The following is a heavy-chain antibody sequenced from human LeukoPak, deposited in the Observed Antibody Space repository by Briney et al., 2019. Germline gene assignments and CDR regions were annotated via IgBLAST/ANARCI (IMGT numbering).Heavy chain of an antibody. CDR2: ISGSGGST. CDR1: GFTFSSYA. Sequence: GGSLRLSCAASGFTFSSYAMSWVRQAPGKGLEWVSAISGSGGSTYYADSMKGRFTISRDNSKNTLYLQMNSLRAEDTAVYYCAKDRRTTVVTPDYFDYWGQGTLVTVSS. J-gene: IGHJ4*02. V-gene: IGHV3-23*01. CDR3: AKDRRTTVVTPDYFDY. D-gene: IGHD4-23*01.